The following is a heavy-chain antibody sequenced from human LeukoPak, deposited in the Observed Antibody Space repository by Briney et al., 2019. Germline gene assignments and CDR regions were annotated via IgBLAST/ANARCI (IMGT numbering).Heavy chain of an antibody. CDR3: AKEQDDSSGLDAFDI. CDR2: ISYDGSNK. Sequence: GGSLRLSCAASGFTFSSYGMHWVRQAPGKGLEWVAVISYDGSNKYYADSVKGRLTISRDNSKNTLYLQMNSLRAEDTAVYYCAKEQDDSSGLDAFDIWGQGTMVTVSS. V-gene: IGHV3-30*18. J-gene: IGHJ3*02. CDR1: GFTFSSYG. D-gene: IGHD3-22*01.